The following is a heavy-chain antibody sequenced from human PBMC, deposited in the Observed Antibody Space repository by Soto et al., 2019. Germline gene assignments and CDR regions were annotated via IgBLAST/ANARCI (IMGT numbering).Heavy chain of an antibody. J-gene: IGHJ4*02. CDR3: ARGYDWSGYYQYYFDY. CDR2: IYHSGST. CDR1: GDSIISGGYY. Sequence: PSETLSLPCTVSGDSIISGGYYCSWVRQHPGKGLEWIGYIYHSGSTYYDPSLKSRVSISVDRSKNQFSLKLSSVTAADTAVYYCARGYDWSGYYQYYFDYWGQGTLVTVSS. D-gene: IGHD3-3*01. V-gene: IGHV4-31*03.